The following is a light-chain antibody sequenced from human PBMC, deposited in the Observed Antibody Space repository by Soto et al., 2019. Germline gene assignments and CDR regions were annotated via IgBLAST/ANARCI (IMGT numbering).Light chain of an antibody. V-gene: IGKV3-11*01. J-gene: IGKJ4*01. Sequence: EIVLTQSPATLSLSPGERATLSCRASQSVSSYLAWYQQKPGQAPRLLIYDASNRATGIPARFSGSGSGTDFTLTISCLEPEDFAIYYCQHRSNWPPVTFGGGTKVEIK. CDR2: DAS. CDR3: QHRSNWPPVT. CDR1: QSVSSY.